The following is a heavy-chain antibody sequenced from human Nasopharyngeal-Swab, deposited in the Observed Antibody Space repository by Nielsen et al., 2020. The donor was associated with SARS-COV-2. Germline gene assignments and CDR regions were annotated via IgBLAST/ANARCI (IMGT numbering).Heavy chain of an antibody. J-gene: IGHJ2*01. Sequence: SVKVSCKASGGTFSSYAISWVRQAPGQGLEWMGRIIPILGIANYAQRFQGRVTITADKSTSTAYMELSSLRSEDTAVYYCARGDSYGASWYFDLWGRGTLVTVSS. CDR2: IIPILGIA. CDR3: ARGDSYGASWYFDL. D-gene: IGHD5-18*01. CDR1: GGTFSSYA. V-gene: IGHV1-69*04.